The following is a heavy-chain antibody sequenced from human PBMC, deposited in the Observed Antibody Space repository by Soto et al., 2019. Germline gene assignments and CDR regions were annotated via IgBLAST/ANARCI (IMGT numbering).Heavy chain of an antibody. Sequence: SVKVSCKASGGTFSSYAISWVRQAPGQGLEWMGGIIPIFGTANYAQKFQGRVTITADESTSTAYMELSSLRSEDTAVYYCARDPVRLTGEYYYGVDVWGQGTTVTVSS. D-gene: IGHD1-20*01. J-gene: IGHJ6*02. CDR3: ARDPVRLTGEYYYGVDV. CDR2: IIPIFGTA. CDR1: GGTFSSYA. V-gene: IGHV1-69*13.